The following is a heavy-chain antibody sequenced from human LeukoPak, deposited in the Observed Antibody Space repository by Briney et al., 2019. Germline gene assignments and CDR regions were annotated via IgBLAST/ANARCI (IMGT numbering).Heavy chain of an antibody. CDR3: ARADYGGNLYYFDY. Sequence: GGSLRLSCEASGFIFSDNYMTWIRQAPGKGLEWISYISSSSRHTNYADSVKGRFTISRDNAKNSLYLQMNSLRAEDTAVYYCARADYGGNLYYFDYWGQGTLVTVSS. V-gene: IGHV3-11*05. D-gene: IGHD4-23*01. CDR2: ISSSSRHT. J-gene: IGHJ4*02. CDR1: GFIFSDNY.